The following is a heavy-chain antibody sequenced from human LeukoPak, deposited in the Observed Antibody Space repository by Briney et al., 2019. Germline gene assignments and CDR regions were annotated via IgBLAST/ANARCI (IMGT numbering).Heavy chain of an antibody. J-gene: IGHJ4*02. CDR2: IYYSGST. V-gene: IGHV4-59*01. CDR3: ARGGATGHYYFDY. D-gene: IGHD1-26*01. CDR1: GGSISSYY. Sequence: SETLSLTCTVSGGSISSYYWSWIRQPPGKGLEWIGYIYYSGSTNYNPSLKSRVTISVDTSKNQFSLKLSSVTAADTAVYYCARGGATGHYYFDYWGQGTRVTVSS.